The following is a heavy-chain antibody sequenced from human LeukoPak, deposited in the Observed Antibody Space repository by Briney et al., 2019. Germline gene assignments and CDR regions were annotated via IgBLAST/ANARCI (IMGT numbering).Heavy chain of an antibody. J-gene: IGHJ4*02. Sequence: PSETLSLTCAVYGESFNDYYWSWIRQPPGKGLEWIGEINHSGSTNYNSSLKSRVTISVDTSKNQLSLKLRSVTAADTATYYCARFSHHYNYVWGSFRYDYWGQGTLVTVSS. CDR2: INHSGST. CDR3: ARFSHHYNYVWGSFRYDY. V-gene: IGHV4-34*01. D-gene: IGHD3-16*02. CDR1: GESFNDYY.